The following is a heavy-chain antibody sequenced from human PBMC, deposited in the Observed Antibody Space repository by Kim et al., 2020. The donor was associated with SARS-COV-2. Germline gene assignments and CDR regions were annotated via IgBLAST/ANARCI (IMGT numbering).Heavy chain of an antibody. V-gene: IGHV3-73*01. J-gene: IGHJ5*02. CDR2: IKDKGNNYAT. D-gene: IGHD6-13*01. CDR3: TGYGRLEVWFDP. CDR1: GFTFSDSN. Sequence: GGSLRLSCAASGFTFSDSNIHWVRQASGKGLEWVGRIKDKGNNYATVYAASVKGRFTMSRDDSKNTAFLQMNSLKTEDTAVYYCTGYGRLEVWFDPWGQG.